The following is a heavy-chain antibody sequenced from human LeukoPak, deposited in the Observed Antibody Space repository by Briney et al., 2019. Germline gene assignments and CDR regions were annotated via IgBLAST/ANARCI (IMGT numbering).Heavy chain of an antibody. CDR2: IRMGGDTT. D-gene: IGHD4-17*01. CDR1: GFTFSSHG. V-gene: IGHV3-23*01. Sequence: KSGGSLRLSCAASGFTFSSHGMCWVRQAPGRGPEWVSSIRMGGDTTYSDPGKGRFTIYRDNSTNTPYMQLDSLRAEDTAIYYCAKEIRPNDCWGQGALVTVSS. J-gene: IGHJ4*02. CDR3: AKEIRPNDC.